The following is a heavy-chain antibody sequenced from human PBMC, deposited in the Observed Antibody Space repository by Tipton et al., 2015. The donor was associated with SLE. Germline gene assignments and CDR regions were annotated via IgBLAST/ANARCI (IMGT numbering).Heavy chain of an antibody. D-gene: IGHD6-13*01. CDR2: INHSGSN. Sequence: TLSLTCAVYGGSFSGYYWSWIRQPPGKGLEWIGEINHSGSNNYNPSLKSRVTISVDTSKNQFSLKLSSVTAADTAVYYCARDSSSRGDYYYGMDVWGQGTTVTVSS. V-gene: IGHV4-34*01. J-gene: IGHJ6*02. CDR1: GGSFSGYY. CDR3: ARDSSSRGDYYYGMDV.